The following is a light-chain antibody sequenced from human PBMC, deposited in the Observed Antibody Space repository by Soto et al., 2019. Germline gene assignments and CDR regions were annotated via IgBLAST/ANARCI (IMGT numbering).Light chain of an antibody. Sequence: QSALTQPASVSGSPGQSITISCTGTSSDVGGYNYVSWYQLHPGEAPKLLIYDVSNRPSGVSNRFSGSKSGNTASLTISGLQAEDEADYYCSSRSSSTLVLFGGGTQLTVL. CDR1: SSDVGGYNY. CDR2: DVS. V-gene: IGLV2-14*03. J-gene: IGLJ3*02. CDR3: SSRSSSTLVL.